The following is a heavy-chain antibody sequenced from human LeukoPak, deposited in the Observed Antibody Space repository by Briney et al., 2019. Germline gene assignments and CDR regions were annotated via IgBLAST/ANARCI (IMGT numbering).Heavy chain of an antibody. V-gene: IGHV3-30-3*01. Sequence: GGSLRLSCAASGFTFSSYAMHWVRQAPGKGLEWVAVISYDGSHKYYADSVKGRFTISRDNSKNTLYLQMNSLRAEDTALYYCATNGERWLQLSTIDYWGQGTLVTVSS. D-gene: IGHD5-24*01. CDR3: ATNGERWLQLSTIDY. CDR2: ISYDGSHK. J-gene: IGHJ4*02. CDR1: GFTFSSYA.